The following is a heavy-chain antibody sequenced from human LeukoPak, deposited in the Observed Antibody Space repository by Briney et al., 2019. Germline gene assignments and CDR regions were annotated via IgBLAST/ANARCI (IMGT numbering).Heavy chain of an antibody. CDR3: ARQRSDLTGIAVFDY. J-gene: IGHJ4*02. Sequence: PSETLSLTCTVSGGSISSYYWSWIRQPPGKGLEWIGYIYYSGSTNYNPSLKSRVTISVDTSKNQFSLKLSSVTAADTAVYYCARQRSDLTGIAVFDYWGLGTLVTVSS. V-gene: IGHV4-59*08. CDR2: IYYSGST. CDR1: GGSISSYY. D-gene: IGHD6-19*01.